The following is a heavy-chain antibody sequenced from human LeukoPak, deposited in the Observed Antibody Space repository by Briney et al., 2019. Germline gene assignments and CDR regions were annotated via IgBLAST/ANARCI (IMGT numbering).Heavy chain of an antibody. CDR1: GYSFTNYY. V-gene: IGHV1-46*01. D-gene: IGHD6-19*01. Sequence: ASVKVSCKASGYSFTNYYMHWVRQAPGQGLEWMGIINPNDGDTSSAQKFQGKFTMTRDTSTSTVYMEVSSLRSEDTAVYYCARSSTGGWNDYLGQGTLVSVSS. CDR3: ARSSTGGWNDY. CDR2: INPNDGDT. J-gene: IGHJ4*02.